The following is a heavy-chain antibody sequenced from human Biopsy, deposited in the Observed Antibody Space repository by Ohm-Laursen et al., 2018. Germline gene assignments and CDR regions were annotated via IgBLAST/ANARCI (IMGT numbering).Heavy chain of an antibody. D-gene: IGHD2-15*01. Sequence: GTLSLTCIVSGVSITAYYWSWIRQPPGKGLECIGNIHHSGSTNYNPSLKSRLTISVDTSKNQFSLKLSSVTAADTAVYYCARMDCSGGSCHYYSYGMDVWGQGTTATVSS. CDR3: ARMDCSGGSCHYYSYGMDV. J-gene: IGHJ6*02. V-gene: IGHV4-4*09. CDR1: GVSITAYY. CDR2: IHHSGST.